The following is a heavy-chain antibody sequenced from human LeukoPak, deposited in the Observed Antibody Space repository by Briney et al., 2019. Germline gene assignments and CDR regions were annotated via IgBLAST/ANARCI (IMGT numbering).Heavy chain of an antibody. CDR2: INHSGST. D-gene: IGHD5-18*01. J-gene: IGHJ4*02. CDR1: GGSFSGYY. Sequence: SETLSLTCAVYGGSFSGYYWSWIRQPPGKGLEWIGEINHSGSTNYNPSLKSRVTISVDTSKNQFSLKLSSVTAADTAVYYCARGPHTAMADYWGQGTLVTVSS. CDR3: ARGPHTAMADY. V-gene: IGHV4-34*01.